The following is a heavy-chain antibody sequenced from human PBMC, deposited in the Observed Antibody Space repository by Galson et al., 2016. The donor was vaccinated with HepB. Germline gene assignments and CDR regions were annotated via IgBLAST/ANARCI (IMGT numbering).Heavy chain of an antibody. CDR3: ARDQHGSYLAY. CDR1: GGSVSSGGYF. J-gene: IGHJ4*02. Sequence: TLSLTCTVSGGSVSSGGYFWTWIRQPPGKGLEWIGFIHDTGTTNYNPSLKSRVTISRDTSKNQFPLKLNSVTAADSAFYYCARDQHGSYLAYWGQGILVTVSS. V-gene: IGHV4-61*08. D-gene: IGHD1-26*01. CDR2: IHDTGTT.